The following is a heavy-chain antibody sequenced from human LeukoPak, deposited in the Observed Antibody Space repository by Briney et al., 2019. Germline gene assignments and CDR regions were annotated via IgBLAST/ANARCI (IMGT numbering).Heavy chain of an antibody. Sequence: SETLSLTCAVSGGSISSNNWWGWVRPPPGKGLEWIGEIYHSGSPNYNPSLKSRVTISVDKSRNHFSLNLSSVTAADTAVYYCARVSSSWSFYWFDPWGQGTLVTVSS. CDR1: GGSISSNNW. CDR2: IYHSGSP. V-gene: IGHV4-4*02. D-gene: IGHD6-13*01. CDR3: ARVSSSWSFYWFDP. J-gene: IGHJ5*02.